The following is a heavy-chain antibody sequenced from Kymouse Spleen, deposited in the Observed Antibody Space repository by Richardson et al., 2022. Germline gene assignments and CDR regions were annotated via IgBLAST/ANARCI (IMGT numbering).Heavy chain of an antibody. V-gene: IGHV4-34*01. CDR3: ARGRTGTPLFDY. D-gene: IGHD1-7*01. J-gene: IGHJ4*02. Sequence: QVQLQQWGAGLLKPSETLSLTCAVYGGSFSGYYWSWIRQPPGKGLEWIGEINHSGSTNYNPSLKSRVTISVDTSKNQFSLKLSSVTAADTAVYYCARGRTGTPLFDYWGQGTLVTVSS. CDR1: GGSFSGYY. CDR2: INHSGST.